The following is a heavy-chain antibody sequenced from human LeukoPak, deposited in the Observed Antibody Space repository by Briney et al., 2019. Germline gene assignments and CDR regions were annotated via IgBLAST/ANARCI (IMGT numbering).Heavy chain of an antibody. CDR3: AWALVAPAPPLFNI. Sequence: PSETLSLTCSVSGGSITRSQYYWGWVRQPPWKGLEWIGSVYYTGSTYYTPSLRSRVSLSVDTSKHQFSLRLTSVTAADTAMYYCAWALVAPAPPLFNIWGQGTIVTVSS. CDR1: GGSITRSQYY. CDR2: VYYTGST. D-gene: IGHD2-2*01. J-gene: IGHJ3*02. V-gene: IGHV4-39*01.